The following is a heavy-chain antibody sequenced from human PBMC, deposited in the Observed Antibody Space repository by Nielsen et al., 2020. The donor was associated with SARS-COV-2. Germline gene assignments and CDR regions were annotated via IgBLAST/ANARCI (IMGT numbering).Heavy chain of an antibody. CDR2: IGTAGDT. D-gene: IGHD3-10*01. V-gene: IGHV3-13*04. CDR3: ARDLLTLWFGSPVGPFDY. Sequence: GESLKISCAASGFTFSSYDMHWVRQTPGKGLEWVSAIGTAGDTYYPGSVKGRFTISRENAKNSLYLQMNSLRAGDTAVYYCARDLLTLWFGSPVGPFDYWGQGTLVTVSS. J-gene: IGHJ4*02. CDR1: GFTFSSYD.